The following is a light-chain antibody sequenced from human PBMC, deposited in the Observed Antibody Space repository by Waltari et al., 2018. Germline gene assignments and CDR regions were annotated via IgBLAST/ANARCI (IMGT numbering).Light chain of an antibody. V-gene: IGLV5-37*01. CDR2: YYSASDK. CDR3: QVYAAGAKML. J-gene: IGLJ7*01. Sequence: QPVLTQPPSLSASPGASARLPCTLSSDLSVGSKNLYWFQQKPGSAPRLFLYYYSASDKQLGPGVPDIVFGSKETSINTSVLLISGVPPEDEADYYCQVYAAGAKMLFGGGTRLTVL. CDR1: SDLSVGSKN.